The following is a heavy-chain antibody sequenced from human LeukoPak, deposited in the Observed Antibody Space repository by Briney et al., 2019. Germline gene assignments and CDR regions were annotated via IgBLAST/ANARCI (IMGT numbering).Heavy chain of an antibody. CDR3: ARPPTGWHDAFDI. CDR1: GFTFSSYA. CDR2: ISYDGSNK. J-gene: IGHJ3*02. Sequence: GGSLRLSCAASGFTFSSYAMHWVRQAPGKGLEWVAVISYDGSNKYYADSVKGRFTISRDNSKNTLYLQMNSLRAEDTAVYYCARPPTGWHDAFDIWGQGTMVTVSS. D-gene: IGHD3-9*01. V-gene: IGHV3-30-3*01.